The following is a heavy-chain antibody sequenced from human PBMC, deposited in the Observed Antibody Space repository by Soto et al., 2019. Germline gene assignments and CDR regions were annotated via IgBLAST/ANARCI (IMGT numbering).Heavy chain of an antibody. D-gene: IGHD3-3*01. CDR3: ARNDFWGGYMGSYYDYGMDV. CDR1: GYTFTSYG. V-gene: IGHV1-18*01. Sequence: ASVKVSCRASGYTFTSYGITWVRQAPGQGLEWMGWISAYNGNTNYAQKLQGRVTMTTDTSTSTAYMELRSLRADDTAVYYCARNDFWGGYMGSYYDYGMDVWGQGTTVTVSS. CDR2: ISAYNGNT. J-gene: IGHJ6*02.